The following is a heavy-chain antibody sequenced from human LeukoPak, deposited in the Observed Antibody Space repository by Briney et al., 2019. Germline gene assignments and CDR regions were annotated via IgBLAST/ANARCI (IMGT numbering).Heavy chain of an antibody. CDR1: GYSISSGYY. V-gene: IGHV4-38-2*02. D-gene: IGHD3-9*01. CDR3: ARGYFDWSLRW. Sequence: KTSETLSLTCTVSGYSISSGYYWGWIRQPPGKGLEWIGSIYHSGSTYYNPSLKSRVTISVDTSKNRFSLKLSSVTAADTAVYYCARGYFDWSLRWWGQGTLVTVSS. J-gene: IGHJ4*02. CDR2: IYHSGST.